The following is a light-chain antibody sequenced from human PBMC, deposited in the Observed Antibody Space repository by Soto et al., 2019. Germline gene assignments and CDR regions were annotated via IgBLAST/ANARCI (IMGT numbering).Light chain of an antibody. Sequence: DIQITQSPSSLSAFVGDRVTITCRTSQSINTYLNWYQQKPGKAPNLLIYGASILQSGVPLRFSGSGSGTDFTLAISSLQPEDVATYYCQESYSVLWGTCGQGTKWIS. CDR3: QESYSVLWGT. CDR2: GAS. CDR1: QSINTY. J-gene: IGKJ1*01. V-gene: IGKV1-39*01.